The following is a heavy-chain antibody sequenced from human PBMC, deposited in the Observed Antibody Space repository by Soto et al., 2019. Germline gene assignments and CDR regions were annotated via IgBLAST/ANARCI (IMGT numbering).Heavy chain of an antibody. V-gene: IGHV1-8*01. Sequence: ASVKVSCKASGYTFTSYDINWVRQATGQGLEWMGWMNPNNGNTKYSQKFQGRVTITRDTFASTAYMELSSLRSEDTAVYYCSLEGHYDFWSGWNVWGKGTTVTVSS. CDR2: MNPNNGNT. CDR1: GYTFTSYD. D-gene: IGHD3-3*01. J-gene: IGHJ6*04. CDR3: SLEGHYDFWSGWNV.